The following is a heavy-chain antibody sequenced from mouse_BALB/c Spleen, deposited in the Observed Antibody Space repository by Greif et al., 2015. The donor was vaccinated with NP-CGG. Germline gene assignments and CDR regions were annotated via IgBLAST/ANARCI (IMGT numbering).Heavy chain of an antibody. CDR2: IRNKANGYTT. CDR1: GFTFTDYY. CDR3: ARTYYDYEMDY. D-gene: IGHD2-4*01. J-gene: IGHJ4*01. V-gene: IGHV7-3*02. Sequence: EVKLVESGGGLVQPGGSLRLSCATSGFTFTDYYMSWVRQSPGKALEWLGFIRNKANGYTTEYSASVKGRFTISRDNSQSILYLQMNTLRAEDSAAYYCARTYYDYEMDYWGQGTSVTVSS.